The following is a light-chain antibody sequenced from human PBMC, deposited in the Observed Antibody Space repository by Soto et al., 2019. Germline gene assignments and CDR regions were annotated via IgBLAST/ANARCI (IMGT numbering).Light chain of an antibody. CDR2: LGS. Sequence: IVMTQSQLSLPVTPGEPASISCRSSQSLLHSNGYNYLDWYLQKPGQSPQLLIYLGSNRASGVPDRFSGSGSGTDFTLKISRVEAEDVGVYYCMQSLQLPRTFGPGTKVDIK. CDR1: QSLLHSNGYNY. V-gene: IGKV2-28*01. J-gene: IGKJ3*01. CDR3: MQSLQLPRT.